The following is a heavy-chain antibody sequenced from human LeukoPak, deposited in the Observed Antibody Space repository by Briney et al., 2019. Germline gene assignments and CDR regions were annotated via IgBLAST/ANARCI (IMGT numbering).Heavy chain of an antibody. CDR1: GFTFSSYA. D-gene: IGHD2-15*01. Sequence: GGSLRLSCAASGFTFSSYAMSWVRQAPGKGLEWVSAITGSGRSTYYADSVKGRFTISRDNSKNTLSLQMNSLRAEDTAVYYCAKSGSGARGYYFMDVWGKGTTVTVSS. J-gene: IGHJ6*03. CDR3: AKSGSGARGYYFMDV. CDR2: ITGSGRST. V-gene: IGHV3-23*01.